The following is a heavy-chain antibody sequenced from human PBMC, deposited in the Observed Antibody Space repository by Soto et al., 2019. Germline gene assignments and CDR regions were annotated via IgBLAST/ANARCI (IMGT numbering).Heavy chain of an antibody. D-gene: IGHD3-10*01. CDR2: IYPGDSDT. V-gene: IGHV5-51*01. J-gene: IGHJ4*02. CDR1: GYSFTSYW. Sequence: GESLNISCKGSGYSFTSYWIGWVRQMPGIGLEWMGIIYPGDSDTRYSPSFQGQVTISADKSISTAYLQWSSLRASDTAIYYCARHEFRLDYWGQGTLVTVSS. CDR3: ARHEFRLDY.